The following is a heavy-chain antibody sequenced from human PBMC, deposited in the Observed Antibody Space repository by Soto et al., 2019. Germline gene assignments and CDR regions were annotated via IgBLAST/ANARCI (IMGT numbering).Heavy chain of an antibody. CDR2: ISSNGGST. V-gene: IGHV3-64D*08. J-gene: IGHJ5*02. CDR3: VKDLRRGFKIQLWLPPWFDP. D-gene: IGHD5-18*01. CDR1: GFTFSSYA. Sequence: GGSLRLSCSASGFTFSSYAMHWVRQAPGKGLEYVSAISSNGGSTYYADSVKGRFTISRDNSKNTLYLQMSSLRAEDTAVYYCVKDLRRGFKIQLWLPPWFDPWGQGTLVTVSS.